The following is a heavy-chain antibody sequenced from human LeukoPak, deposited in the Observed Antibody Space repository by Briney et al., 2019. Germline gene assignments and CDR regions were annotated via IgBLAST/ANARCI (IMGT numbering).Heavy chain of an antibody. Sequence: GGSLRLSCAASGFTFSSYAMHWVRQAPGKGLEWVAVISYDGSNKYYADSVKGRFTISRDNSKNTLYLQMNSLRAEDTAVYYCAVQSYGDYVVDYWGQGTLVTVSS. D-gene: IGHD4-17*01. J-gene: IGHJ4*02. CDR1: GFTFSSYA. V-gene: IGHV3-30*04. CDR2: ISYDGSNK. CDR3: AVQSYGDYVVDY.